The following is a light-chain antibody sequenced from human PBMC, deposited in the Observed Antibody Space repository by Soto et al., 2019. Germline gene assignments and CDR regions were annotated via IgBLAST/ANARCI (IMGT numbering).Light chain of an antibody. V-gene: IGKV3-11*01. CDR2: DAS. CDR3: QQRSNWPGT. J-gene: IGKJ3*01. CDR1: QSVYSN. Sequence: EIVLTQSPATLSLSPGERATLSCRASQSVYSNLAWYQQKPGQAPRLLIYDASNRATGIPARFSGSGSGTDFTLTISSLEPEDFAVYYCQQRSNWPGTFGPGTKVDIK.